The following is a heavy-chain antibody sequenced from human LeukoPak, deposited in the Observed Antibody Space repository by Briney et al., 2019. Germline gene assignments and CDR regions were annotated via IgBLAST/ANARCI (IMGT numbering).Heavy chain of an antibody. CDR1: GFTFSSYA. J-gene: IGHJ4*02. Sequence: GGSLRLSCAASGFTFSSYAMSWVRQAPGKGLEWVSTLSGSGGNTYYADSVKGRVTISRDNSKNTLYLQMNSLRAEDTAVFHCAKGSYYYDSADYFDYWGQGTLVTVSS. V-gene: IGHV3-23*01. CDR2: LSGSGGNT. CDR3: AKGSYYYDSADYFDY. D-gene: IGHD3-22*01.